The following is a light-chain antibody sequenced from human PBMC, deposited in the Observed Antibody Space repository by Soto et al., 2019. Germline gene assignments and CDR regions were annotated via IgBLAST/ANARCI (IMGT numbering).Light chain of an antibody. Sequence: DIHMTQSPSSLSASLGDRVTITXRASQSISTYLNWFQQGPGXAPKXXXYGXYTLQEGGPSRLSGSGSETEFTLPISSLQPEDFATYYCQQSFGAPRTFGQGTKVDIK. CDR3: QQSFGAPRT. V-gene: IGKV1-39*01. CDR1: QSISTY. J-gene: IGKJ1*01. CDR2: GXY.